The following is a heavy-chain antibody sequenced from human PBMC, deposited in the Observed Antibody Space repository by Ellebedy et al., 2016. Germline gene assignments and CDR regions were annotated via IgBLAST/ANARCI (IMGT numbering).Heavy chain of an antibody. J-gene: IGHJ6*03. CDR3: ARGRDSYDILTGDYYYYYMDV. CDR1: GYTFIDYD. Sequence: ASVKVSCKASGYTFIDYDINWVRQATGHGLEWMGWMNPNSGNTGYAQRFQGRVTMTRNTSISTAYMELSSLRSEDTAVYYCARGRDSYDILTGDYYYYYMDVWGKGTTVTVSS. CDR2: MNPNSGNT. V-gene: IGHV1-8*01. D-gene: IGHD3-9*01.